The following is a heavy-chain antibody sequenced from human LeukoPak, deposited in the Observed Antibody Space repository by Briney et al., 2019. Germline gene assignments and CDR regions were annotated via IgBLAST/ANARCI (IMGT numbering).Heavy chain of an antibody. CDR1: GGSISIYY. CDR3: ARDGWTTVTTYGMDV. J-gene: IGHJ6*02. Sequence: NPSETLSLTCTVSGGSISIYYWSWIRQPAGKGLEWIGRIYTSGSTNYNPSLKSRVTMSVDTSKNQFSLKLSSVTAADTAVYYCARDGWTTVTTYGMDVWGQGTTVTVSS. CDR2: IYTSGST. V-gene: IGHV4-4*07. D-gene: IGHD4-17*01.